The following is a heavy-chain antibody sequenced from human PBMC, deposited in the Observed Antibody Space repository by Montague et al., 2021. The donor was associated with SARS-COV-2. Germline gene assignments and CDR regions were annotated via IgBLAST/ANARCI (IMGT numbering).Heavy chain of an antibody. V-gene: IGHV3-66*01. CDR1: GSSVRSYY. J-gene: IGHJ4*02. CDR2: IYSGGSA. Sequence: ETLSLTCIVSGSSVRSYYWSWVRQAPGKGLEWVSVIYSGGSAYYADSVKGRFTISRDNSKNTLYLQMNSLRAEDTAVYYCARDLGGAAAGNFDYWGQGTLVTVSS. CDR3: ARDLGGAAAGNFDY. D-gene: IGHD6-13*01.